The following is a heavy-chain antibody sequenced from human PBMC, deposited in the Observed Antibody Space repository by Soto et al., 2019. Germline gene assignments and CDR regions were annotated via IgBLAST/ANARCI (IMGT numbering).Heavy chain of an antibody. CDR1: GYTFTSYG. D-gene: IGHD5-18*01. CDR3: ARYSGYSYMGYYYYGMDV. V-gene: IGHV1-18*01. CDR2: ISAYNGNT. Sequence: GASVKVSCTASGYTFTSYGISWVRQATGQGLEWMGWISAYNGNTNYAQKLQGRVTMTTDTSTSTAYMELRSLRSDDTAVYYCARYSGYSYMGYYYYGMDVWGQGTTVTVSS. J-gene: IGHJ6*02.